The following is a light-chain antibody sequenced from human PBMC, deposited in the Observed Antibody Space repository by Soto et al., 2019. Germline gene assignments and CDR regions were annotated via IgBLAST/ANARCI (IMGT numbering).Light chain of an antibody. Sequence: EIVLKQSPGTLSLSQRETATLSCMASQTVNSDYLAWFQQRPGQAPRLLIFATSRRATDIPDRSSGSGSGTDFTLAIRRLEPEDFAVYYCHQFGYSPRTFGQGTKVDIK. CDR3: HQFGYSPRT. V-gene: IGKV3-20*01. CDR2: ATS. CDR1: QTVNSDY. J-gene: IGKJ1*01.